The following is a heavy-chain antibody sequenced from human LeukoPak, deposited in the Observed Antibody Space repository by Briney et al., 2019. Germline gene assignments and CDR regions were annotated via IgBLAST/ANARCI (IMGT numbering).Heavy chain of an antibody. D-gene: IGHD3-9*01. CDR3: AKDRPTHYDILTGYYFY. CDR1: GFTFSSYG. CDR2: ISGSGGST. V-gene: IGHV3-23*01. Sequence: GGSLRLSCAASGFTFSSYGMSWVRQAPGKGLEWVSAISGSGGSTYYADSVKGRFTISRDNSKNTLYLQMNSLRAEDTAVYYCAKDRPTHYDILTGYYFYWGQGTLVTVSS. J-gene: IGHJ4*02.